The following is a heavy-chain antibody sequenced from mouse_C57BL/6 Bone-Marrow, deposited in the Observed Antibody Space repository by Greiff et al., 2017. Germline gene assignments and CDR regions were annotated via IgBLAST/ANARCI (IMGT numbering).Heavy chain of an antibody. Sequence: LKLMESGPGLVQPSQSLSITCTVSGFSLTSYGVHWVRQSPGKGLEWLGVIWSGGSTDYNAAFISRLSISKDNPKSQVFFKMNSLQADDTAIYYCARNLGITTDWYFDVWGTGTTVTVSS. CDR2: IWSGGST. CDR3: ARNLGITTDWYFDV. D-gene: IGHD1-1*01. V-gene: IGHV2-2*01. CDR1: GFSLTSYG. J-gene: IGHJ1*03.